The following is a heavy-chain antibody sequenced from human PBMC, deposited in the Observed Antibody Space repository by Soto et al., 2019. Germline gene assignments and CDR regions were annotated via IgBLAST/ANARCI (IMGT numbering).Heavy chain of an antibody. J-gene: IGHJ4*02. CDR3: ARDFSGAFDY. D-gene: IGHD3-3*02. Sequence: PSETLSLTCTVSGGSISSYYWSWIRQPPGKGLEWIGYIYYSGSTNYNPSLKSRVTISVDTSKNQFSLKLSSVTAADTAVYYCARDFSGAFDYWGQGTQVTVSS. V-gene: IGHV4-59*01. CDR1: GGSISSYY. CDR2: IYYSGST.